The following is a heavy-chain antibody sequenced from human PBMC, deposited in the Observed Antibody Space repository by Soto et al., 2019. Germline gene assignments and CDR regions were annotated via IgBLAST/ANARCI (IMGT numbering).Heavy chain of an antibody. CDR3: ASSYSGWYPKTGYYFDY. CDR1: GYTFTSYG. V-gene: IGHV1-69*04. D-gene: IGHD6-19*01. J-gene: IGHJ4*02. Sequence: ASVKVSCKASGYTFTSYGIRLLRQYPGQWLEWMGRIIPILGIANYAQKFQGRVTITADKSTSTAYMELSSLRSEDTAVYYCASSYSGWYPKTGYYFDYWGQGTLVTVSS. CDR2: IIPILGIA.